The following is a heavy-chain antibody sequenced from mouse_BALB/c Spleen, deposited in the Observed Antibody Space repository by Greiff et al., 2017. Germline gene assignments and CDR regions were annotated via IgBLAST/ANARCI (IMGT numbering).Heavy chain of an antibody. CDR3: ARYEGLRRRAMDY. J-gene: IGHJ4*01. D-gene: IGHD2-2*01. CDR1: GFTFSSFG. CDR2: ISSGSSTI. Sequence: EVQRVESGGGLVQPGGSRKLSCAASGFTFSSFGMHWVRQAPEKGLEWVAYISSGSSTIYYADTVKGRFTISRDNPKNTLFLQMTSLRSEDTAMYYCARYEGLRRRAMDYWGQGTSVTVAS. V-gene: IGHV5-17*02.